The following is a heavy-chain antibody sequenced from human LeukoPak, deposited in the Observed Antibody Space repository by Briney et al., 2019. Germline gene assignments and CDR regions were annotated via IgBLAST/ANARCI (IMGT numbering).Heavy chain of an antibody. CDR1: GGSISTYY. V-gene: IGHV4-34*01. D-gene: IGHD2-15*01. CDR2: INHSGST. Sequence: PSETLSLTCTVSGGSISTYYWSWIRQPPGKGLEWIGEINHSGSTNYNPSLKSRVTISVDTSKNQFSLKLSSVTAADTAVYYCARDVVGRGGFDPWGQGTLVTVSS. J-gene: IGHJ5*02. CDR3: ARDVVGRGGFDP.